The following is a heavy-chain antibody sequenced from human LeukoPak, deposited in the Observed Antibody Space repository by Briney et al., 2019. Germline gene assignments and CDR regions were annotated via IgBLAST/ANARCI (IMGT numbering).Heavy chain of an antibody. CDR2: IYYSGST. V-gene: IGHV4-39*01. J-gene: IGHJ4*02. CDR3: ARHSPVRLITHIVVVTAYFDY. CDR1: GGSISSSSYY. Sequence: SETLSLTCTVSGGSISSSSYYWGWIRQPPGKGLEWIGSIYYSGSTYYNPSLKSRVTVSVDTSKNQFSLKLSSVTAADTAVYYCARHSPVRLITHIVVVTAYFDYWGQGTLVTVSS. D-gene: IGHD2-21*02.